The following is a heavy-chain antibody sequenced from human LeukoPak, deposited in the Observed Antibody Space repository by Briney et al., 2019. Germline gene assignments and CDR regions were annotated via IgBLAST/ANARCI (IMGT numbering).Heavy chain of an antibody. Sequence: GESLQISCKGSGYSFTRYWIGWMRQMPGKGREWMGIIYPGDSDTRYSPSFQGQVTISADKSISTAYLQWSSLKASDTAMYYCARRLGVAAAGPNWFDPWGQGTLVTVSS. CDR3: ARRLGVAAAGPNWFDP. CDR2: IYPGDSDT. D-gene: IGHD6-13*01. V-gene: IGHV5-51*01. J-gene: IGHJ5*02. CDR1: GYSFTRYW.